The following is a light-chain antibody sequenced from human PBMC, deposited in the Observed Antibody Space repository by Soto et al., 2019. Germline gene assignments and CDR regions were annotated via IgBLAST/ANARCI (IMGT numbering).Light chain of an antibody. CDR2: DVS. J-gene: IGLJ1*01. V-gene: IGLV2-14*03. CDR1: SSDVGGYNS. CDR3: KSYTSRSTYV. Sequence: QSALTQPASVSGSPGKSITISCTGTSSDVGGYNSVSWYQHHPGKAPKLMIYDVSNRSSGVSSRFSGSKSDNTASLTISGLQAEDEADYYCKSYTSRSTYVFGTGTKVTVL.